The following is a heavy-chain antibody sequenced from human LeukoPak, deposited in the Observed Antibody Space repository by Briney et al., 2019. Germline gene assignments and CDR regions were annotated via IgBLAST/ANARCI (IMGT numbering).Heavy chain of an antibody. CDR1: GFTFSSFG. Sequence: GGSLRLSCAASGFTFSSFGMHWVRQAPGKGLEWVANIKQDGSEKYYVDSVKGRFTISRDNAKNSLYLQMNSLRAEDTAVYYCARERDIVVVVAAALGYYYYMDVWGKGTTVTVSS. CDR3: ARERDIVVVVAAALGYYYYMDV. CDR2: IKQDGSEK. V-gene: IGHV3-7*01. J-gene: IGHJ6*03. D-gene: IGHD2-15*01.